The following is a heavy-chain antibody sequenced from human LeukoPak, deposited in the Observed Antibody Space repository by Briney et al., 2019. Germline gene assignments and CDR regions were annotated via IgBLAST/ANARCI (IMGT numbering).Heavy chain of an antibody. V-gene: IGHV3-23*01. CDR1: GFTFSGYA. Sequence: GGSLRLSCAASGFTFSGYAMIWVRQAPGKGLEWVSCIRGNSGMRFYSDSVRGRFTISRDNSKNTVYLQMDGLRVDDTAVYFCAKDQEDRGYPSSFDFWGQGTLVTVSS. D-gene: IGHD2-15*01. J-gene: IGHJ4*02. CDR3: AKDQEDRGYPSSFDF. CDR2: IRGNSGMR.